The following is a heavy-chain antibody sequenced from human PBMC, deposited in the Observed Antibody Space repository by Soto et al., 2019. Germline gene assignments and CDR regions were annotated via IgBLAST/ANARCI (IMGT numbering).Heavy chain of an antibody. D-gene: IGHD1-26*01. V-gene: IGHV3-43*01. CDR2: ISWDGGST. CDR3: ARESYPALGPDY. J-gene: IGHJ4*02. Sequence: GGSLRLSCAASGFTFDDYTMHWVRQAPGKGLEWVSLISWDGGSTYYADSVKGRFTISRDNAKNSLYLQMNSLRAEDTAVYYCARESYPALGPDYWGQGTLVTVSS. CDR1: GFTFDDYT.